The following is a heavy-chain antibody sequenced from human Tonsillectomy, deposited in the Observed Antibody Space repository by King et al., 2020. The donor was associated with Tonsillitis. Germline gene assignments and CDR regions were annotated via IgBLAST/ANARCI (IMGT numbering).Heavy chain of an antibody. Sequence: VQLVESGGGLVQPGGSLRLSCAASGFTFSSYWMHWVRQAPGKGLVWVSGINSDGRSKSYADSVKGRFTISRDNAKNTLYLQMNSLRAEDTAVYYCARDLMVRGGYWGQGTLVTVSS. J-gene: IGHJ4*02. CDR3: ARDLMVRGGY. CDR1: GFTFSSYW. CDR2: INSDGRSK. V-gene: IGHV3-74*01. D-gene: IGHD3-10*01.